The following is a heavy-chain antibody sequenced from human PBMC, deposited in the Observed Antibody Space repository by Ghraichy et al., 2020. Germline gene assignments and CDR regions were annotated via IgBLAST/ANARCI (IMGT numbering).Heavy chain of an antibody. CDR1: GGSFSGYY. V-gene: IGHV4-34*01. Sequence: SETLSLTCAVYGGSFSGYYWSWIRQPPGKGLEWIGEINHSGSTNYNPSLKSRVTISVDTSKNQFSLKLSSVTAADTAVYYCARGRNFWSGYYSSYWYFDLWGRGTLVTVSS. J-gene: IGHJ2*01. CDR2: INHSGST. CDR3: ARGRNFWSGYYSSYWYFDL. D-gene: IGHD3-3*01.